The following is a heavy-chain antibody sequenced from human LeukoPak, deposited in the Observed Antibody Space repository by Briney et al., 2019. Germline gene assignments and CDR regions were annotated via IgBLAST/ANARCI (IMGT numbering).Heavy chain of an antibody. V-gene: IGHV1-3*01. CDR1: GYTFTSYA. CDR2: INAGNGNT. Sequence: ASVKVSCKASGYTFTSYAMHWVRQAPGQRLEWMGWINAGNGNTEYSQKFQGRVTITRDTSASTAYMELSGLRSEDTAVYYCARVYPISSEIDYWGQGTLVTVSS. CDR3: ARVYPISSEIDY. J-gene: IGHJ4*02. D-gene: IGHD6-19*01.